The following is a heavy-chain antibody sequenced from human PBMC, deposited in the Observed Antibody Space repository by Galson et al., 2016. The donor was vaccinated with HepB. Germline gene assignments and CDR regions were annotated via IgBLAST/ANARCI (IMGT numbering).Heavy chain of an antibody. CDR1: GFIFGSHT. J-gene: IGHJ4*02. D-gene: IGHD2-21*02. Sequence: LRLSCAASGFIFGSHTMDWVRQSPGKGLEWIAYISHASTTLYYADSVKGRFTISRDNAKSSLYLQMNNLRDDDTATYYCVRGPSDTNFPYYFDHWGQGALVTVSS. CDR2: ISHASTTL. V-gene: IGHV3-48*02. CDR3: VRGPSDTNFPYYFDH.